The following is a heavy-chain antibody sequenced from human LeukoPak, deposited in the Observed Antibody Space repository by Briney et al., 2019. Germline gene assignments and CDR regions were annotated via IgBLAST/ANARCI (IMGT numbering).Heavy chain of an antibody. J-gene: IGHJ5*01. Sequence: GGSLRLSCVASGFSFGNYAMSWARQAPGKGLQWVSQISGTGGATWYAGFARDRFTISRDNSKKTLYLQMSGLRVEDTAMYYCVKDPRDTYGTNWFVSWGQGTLLIVSS. CDR2: ISGTGGAT. V-gene: IGHV3-23*01. CDR3: VKDPRDTYGTNWFVS. CDR1: GFSFGNYA. D-gene: IGHD2-21*01.